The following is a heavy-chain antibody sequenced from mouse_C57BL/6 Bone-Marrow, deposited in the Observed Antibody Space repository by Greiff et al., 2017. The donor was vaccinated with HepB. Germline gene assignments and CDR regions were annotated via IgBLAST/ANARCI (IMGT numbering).Heavy chain of an antibody. J-gene: IGHJ2*01. CDR2: IYPRSGYT. CDR3: ARFYYFDY. CDR1: GYTFTSYG. Sequence: QVQLQQSGAELARPGASVKLSCKASGYTFTSYGISWVKQRTGQGLEWIGEIYPRSGYTYYNEKFKGRATLTADKSSSTAYLELRSLTSEDSAVYVCARFYYFDYWGQGTTLTVSS. V-gene: IGHV1-81*01.